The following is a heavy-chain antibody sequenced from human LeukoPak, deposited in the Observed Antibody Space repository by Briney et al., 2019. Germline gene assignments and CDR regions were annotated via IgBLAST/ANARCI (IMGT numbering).Heavy chain of an antibody. V-gene: IGHV3-23*01. CDR3: AKDIVVVVADGVNFDY. CDR2: ISGSGGST. CDR1: GFTFSSYW. J-gene: IGHJ4*02. D-gene: IGHD2-15*01. Sequence: PGGSLRLSCAASGFTFSSYWMSWVRQAPGKGLEWVSAISGSGGSTYYADSVKGRFTISRDNSKNTLYLQMNSLRAEDTAVYYCAKDIVVVVADGVNFDYWGQGTLVTVSS.